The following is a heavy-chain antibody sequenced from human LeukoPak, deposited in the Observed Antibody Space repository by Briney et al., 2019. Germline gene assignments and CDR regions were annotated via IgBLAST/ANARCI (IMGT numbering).Heavy chain of an antibody. Sequence: GGSLRLSCVAGGFTFSDRYMSWIRQAPGKGMEWVAYISPDADIIHYADSVKGRFTISRDNAKNALFLQVNSLRDEDTALYHCVTESAWLFDYWGQGTLVTVSS. V-gene: IGHV3-11*04. D-gene: IGHD5-12*01. CDR1: GFTFSDRY. J-gene: IGHJ4*02. CDR3: VTESAWLFDY. CDR2: ISPDADII.